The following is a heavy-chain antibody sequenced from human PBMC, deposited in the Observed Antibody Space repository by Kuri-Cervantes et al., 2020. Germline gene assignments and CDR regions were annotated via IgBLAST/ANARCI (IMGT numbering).Heavy chain of an antibody. Sequence: GGSLRLSCTVSGGSISSGGYYWSWIRQHPGKGLEWVPSISSGSSYIYYADSVKGRFTISRDNANNSLYLQMNSLRDEDTAVYYCARVGYSSGRKARQKYFQHWGQGTLVTVSS. V-gene: IGHV3-21*01. J-gene: IGHJ1*01. CDR3: ARVGYSSGRKARQKYFQH. CDR2: ISSGSSYI. CDR1: GGSISSGGYY. D-gene: IGHD6-19*01.